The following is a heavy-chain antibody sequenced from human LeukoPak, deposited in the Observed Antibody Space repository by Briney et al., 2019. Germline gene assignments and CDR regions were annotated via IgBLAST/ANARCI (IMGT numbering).Heavy chain of an antibody. V-gene: IGHV4-61*02. CDR1: GGSISSGSYY. J-gene: IGHJ6*03. D-gene: IGHD6-13*01. Sequence: PSETLSLTCTVSGGSISSGSYYWSWIRQPAGKGLEWIGRIYTSGSTNYNPSLKSRVTISVDTSKNQFSLKLSSVTAADTAVYYCARHHSSSWYTPYYYMDVWGKGTTVTISS. CDR2: IYTSGST. CDR3: ARHHSSSWYTPYYYMDV.